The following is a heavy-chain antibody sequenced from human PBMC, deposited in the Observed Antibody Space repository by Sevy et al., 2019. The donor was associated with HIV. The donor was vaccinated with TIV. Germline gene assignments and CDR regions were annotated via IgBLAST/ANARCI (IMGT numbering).Heavy chain of an antibody. CDR2: TYYRSKWYN. CDR3: ARAGGGGYCSGGSCYSSYYYFYGMDV. V-gene: IGHV6-1*01. D-gene: IGHD2-15*01. Sequence: SQTLSLTCAISGDSVSSNSAAWNWIRQSPSRGLEWLGRTYYRSKWYNDYAVSVKSRITINPDTSNNQFSLQRNFVTHEDTAVYYCARAGGGGYCSGGSCYSSYYYFYGMDVWGQGTTVTVSS. J-gene: IGHJ6*02. CDR1: GDSVSSNSAA.